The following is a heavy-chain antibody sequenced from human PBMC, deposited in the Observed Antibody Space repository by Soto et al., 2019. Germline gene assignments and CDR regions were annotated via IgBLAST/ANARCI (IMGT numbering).Heavy chain of an antibody. CDR3: ARGGTPSDS. Sequence: QVQLVQSGAEVKKPGASVKVSCKASGYTFTNFGISWVRQAPGQGLEWMGWISAYNGNTNYAQNFQGRVTMTTDTSTSTACMELRSLRSDDRAAYYWARGGTPSDSWGQGTLVTVSS. V-gene: IGHV1-18*01. CDR1: GYTFTNFG. CDR2: ISAYNGNT. J-gene: IGHJ4*02. D-gene: IGHD3-16*01.